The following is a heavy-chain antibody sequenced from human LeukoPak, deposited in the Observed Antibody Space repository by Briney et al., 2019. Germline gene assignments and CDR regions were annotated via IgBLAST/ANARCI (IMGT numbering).Heavy chain of an antibody. D-gene: IGHD1-26*01. CDR1: GFTFSSYW. CDR3: ARDKLQWELPVLTHYYYMDV. V-gene: IGHV3-7*01. J-gene: IGHJ6*03. Sequence: GGSLRLSCAASGFTFSSYWMTWVRQPPGRGREWGANIKQDGTEKYCVDSVKGRFTISRDNAKNSLYLQMNSLRADDTAVYYCARDKLQWELPVLTHYYYMDVWGKGTTVTVSS. CDR2: IKQDGTEK.